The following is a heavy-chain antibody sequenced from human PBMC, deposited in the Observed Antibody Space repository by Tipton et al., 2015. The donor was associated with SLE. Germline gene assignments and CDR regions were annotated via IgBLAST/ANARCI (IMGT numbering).Heavy chain of an antibody. V-gene: IGHV4-34*01. CDR1: GGSFSGYY. CDR2: INHSGST. J-gene: IGHJ3*02. CDR3: ARGRPVVDI. Sequence: LRLSCAVYGGSFSGYYWSWIRQPPGKGLEWIGKINHSGSTNYNPSLKSRVTISVDTSKNQFSLKLSSVTAADTAVYYCARGRPVVDIGGQGKMVALCS.